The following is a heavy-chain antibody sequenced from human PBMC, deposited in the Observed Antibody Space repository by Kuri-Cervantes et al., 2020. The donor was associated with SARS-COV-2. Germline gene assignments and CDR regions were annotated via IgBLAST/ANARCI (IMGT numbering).Heavy chain of an antibody. V-gene: IGHV4-59*01. CDR2: IYYSGST. Sequence: GSLSLSCTVSGGSISSYYWSWIRQPPGKGLEWIGYIYYSGSTNYNPSLKSRVTISVDTSKNQFSLKLSSVTAADTAVYYCARGFCGGDCYSYYYYYYMDVWGKGTTVTVSS. CDR1: GGSISSYY. J-gene: IGHJ6*03. D-gene: IGHD2-21*01. CDR3: ARGFCGGDCYSYYYYYYMDV.